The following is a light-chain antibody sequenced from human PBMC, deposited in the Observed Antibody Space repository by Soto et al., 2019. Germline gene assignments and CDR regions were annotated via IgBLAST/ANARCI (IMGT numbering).Light chain of an antibody. CDR3: ATWDDSLGGPV. CDR1: SSNIGRNY. J-gene: IGLJ2*01. CDR2: RDN. V-gene: IGLV1-47*01. Sequence: QSVLTQTPSVSGTPGQRVNISCSGSSSNIGRNYVYWYHQFPGTAPKLLIYRDNDRPSGVPDRFSGSKSATSASLAISGLRSGDEADYHCATWDDSLGGPVFGGGTKLTVL.